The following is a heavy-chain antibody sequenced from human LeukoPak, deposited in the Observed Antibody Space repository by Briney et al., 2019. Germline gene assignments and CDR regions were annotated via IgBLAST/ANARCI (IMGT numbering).Heavy chain of an antibody. J-gene: IGHJ3*02. CDR2: IQCSGGIR. V-gene: IGHV3-23*01. CDR3: GRDPNGVYIGAFEM. Sequence: GGSCGSPLGSGFPFSAYAMTWVRQAPGKGREWVSSIQCSGGIRGYSDSVQGRLTISRDNSKNTLFLQKNSLRGEDTAVYYCGRDPNGVYIGAFEMWGPGTLVTVSS. D-gene: IGHD4-17*01. CDR1: GFPFSAYA.